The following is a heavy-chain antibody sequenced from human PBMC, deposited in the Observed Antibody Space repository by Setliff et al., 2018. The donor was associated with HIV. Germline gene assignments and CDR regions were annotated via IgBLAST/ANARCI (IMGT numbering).Heavy chain of an antibody. CDR2: IYPGDSET. J-gene: IGHJ3*02. CDR1: GYRFTSHW. CDR3: AREMRTIEGGALDI. V-gene: IGHV5-51*01. Sequence: GESLKISCKGSGYRFTSHWIGWVRQMPGKGLEWMGIIYPGDSETSYSPSFQGQVTFSADKTVSTAYLQWSSLKPSDTAMYYCAREMRTIEGGALDIWGQGTLVTVSS. D-gene: IGHD1-1*01.